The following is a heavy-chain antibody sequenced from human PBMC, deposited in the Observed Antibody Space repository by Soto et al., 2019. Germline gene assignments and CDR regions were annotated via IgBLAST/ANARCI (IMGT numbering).Heavy chain of an antibody. Sequence: QVQLVQSGGEVRKPGASVKVSCKASGDTITNYGISWVRQAPGQGLEWMGWISFYNGNTKYAQNLQGRVTLTTDTLTSTAYMELRSLRSDDTAVYYCASATSIAVAGKESWGQGTLVTVSS. J-gene: IGHJ4*02. CDR3: ASATSIAVAGKES. CDR2: ISFYNGNT. D-gene: IGHD6-19*01. CDR1: GDTITNYG. V-gene: IGHV1-18*01.